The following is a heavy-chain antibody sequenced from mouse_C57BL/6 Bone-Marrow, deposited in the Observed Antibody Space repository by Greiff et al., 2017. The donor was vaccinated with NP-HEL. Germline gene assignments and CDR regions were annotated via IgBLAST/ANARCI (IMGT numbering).Heavy chain of an antibody. Sequence: EVMLVESGGGLVKPGGSLKLSCAASGFTFSDYGMHWVRQAPEKGLEWVAYISSGSSTIYYADTVKGRFTISRDNAKNTLFLQMTSLRSEDTGMYYCARRAAQALYYIDYWGQGTTLTVSS. CDR3: ARRAAQALYYIDY. CDR1: GFTFSDYG. D-gene: IGHD3-2*02. CDR2: ISSGSSTI. V-gene: IGHV5-17*01. J-gene: IGHJ2*01.